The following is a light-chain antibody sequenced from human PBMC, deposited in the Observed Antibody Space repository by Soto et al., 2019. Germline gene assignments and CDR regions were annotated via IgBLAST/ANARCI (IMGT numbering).Light chain of an antibody. Sequence: QPVLTQPPSVSGAPGQRGTLSCTGNTSNLGAGYDVHWYQQRPGAAPKLVIFGNRNRPSGVPERFSGSKSGTSASLAITGLQAEAEADYYCQAYDYSLTASVFGGGTKLTVL. J-gene: IGLJ3*02. CDR1: TSNLGAGYD. V-gene: IGLV1-40*01. CDR2: GNR. CDR3: QAYDYSLTASV.